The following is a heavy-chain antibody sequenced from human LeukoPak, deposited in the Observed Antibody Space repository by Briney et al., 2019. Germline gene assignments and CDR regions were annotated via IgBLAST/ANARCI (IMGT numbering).Heavy chain of an antibody. CDR2: ISAYNGNT. CDR1: GATFSTSA. CDR3: ARVVVIAVAGRSFDY. D-gene: IGHD6-19*01. V-gene: IGHV1-18*01. J-gene: IGHJ4*02. Sequence: GASVKVSCKTSGATFSTSAFSWVRQAPGQGLEWMGWISAYNGNTNYAQKLQGRVTMTTDTSTSTAYMELRSLRSDDTAVYYCARVVVIAVAGRSFDYWGQGTLVTVSS.